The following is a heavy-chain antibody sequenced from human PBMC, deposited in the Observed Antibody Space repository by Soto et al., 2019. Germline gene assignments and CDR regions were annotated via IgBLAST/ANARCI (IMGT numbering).Heavy chain of an antibody. D-gene: IGHD5-18*01. CDR2: IYYDGRT. CDR3: ARRPTAMVLYYYYYGMDV. V-gene: IGHV4-30-4*01. CDR1: GASISSGY. Sequence: SETLSLTCTVSGASISSGYWSWIRQSPGKGLEWIGYIYYDGRTYYNPSLRSRVTISVDTSKNQFSLKLSSVTAADTAVYYCARRPTAMVLYYYYYGMDVWGQGTTVTVSS. J-gene: IGHJ6*02.